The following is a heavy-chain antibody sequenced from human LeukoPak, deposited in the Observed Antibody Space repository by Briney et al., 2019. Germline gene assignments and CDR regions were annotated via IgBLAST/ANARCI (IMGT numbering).Heavy chain of an antibody. V-gene: IGHV4-59*01. CDR2: IYYSGST. J-gene: IGHJ3*02. CDR1: GGSISSYY. Sequence: PSETLSLTCTVSGGSISSYYWSWIRQPPGKGLEWIGYIYYSGSTNYNPSLKSRVTISVDTSKNQFSLKLSSVTAADTAVYYCARGLGNAAFDIWGQGTMVTVSS. D-gene: IGHD7-27*01. CDR3: ARGLGNAAFDI.